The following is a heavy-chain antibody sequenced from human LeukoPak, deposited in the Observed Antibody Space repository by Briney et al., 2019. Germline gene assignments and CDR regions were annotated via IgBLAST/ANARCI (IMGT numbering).Heavy chain of an antibody. Sequence: GGSLRLSCAASGFTFSSYGMHWVRQAPGKGLEWVAVISYDGSNKYYADSVKGRFTISRDNSKITLYLQMNSLRAEDTAVYYCAKDSGIGTTFEYWGQGTLVTVSS. CDR3: AKDSGIGTTFEY. CDR1: GFTFSSYG. V-gene: IGHV3-30*18. D-gene: IGHD3-10*01. J-gene: IGHJ4*02. CDR2: ISYDGSNK.